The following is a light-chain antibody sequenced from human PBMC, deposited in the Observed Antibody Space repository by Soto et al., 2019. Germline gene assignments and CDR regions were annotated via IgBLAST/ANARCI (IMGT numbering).Light chain of an antibody. J-gene: IGLJ1*01. CDR1: SSDVGGYNY. Sequence: QPVLTPPPSASGSPGQSVAISCTGTSSDVGGYNYVSWYQQHPGKAPKLMIYEVNKRPSGVPDRFSGSKSGNTASLTVSGLQAEDEADYYCSSYAGSSNVFGTGTKLTFL. CDR3: SSYAGSSNV. V-gene: IGLV2-8*01. CDR2: EVN.